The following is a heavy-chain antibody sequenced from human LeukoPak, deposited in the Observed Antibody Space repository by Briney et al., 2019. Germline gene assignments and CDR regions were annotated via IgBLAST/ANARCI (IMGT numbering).Heavy chain of an antibody. CDR2: ISSDGRST. Sequence: PGGSLRLSCAASGFTFSPYWMHWVRQAPGKGLVWVSLISSDGRSTSYADSVKGRFTISRDNAKNTLFLQMNSLRAEDTAVYYCTRQLATLPDNYWGQGTLVTVSS. CDR3: TRQLATLPDNY. D-gene: IGHD5-12*01. J-gene: IGHJ4*02. V-gene: IGHV3-74*01. CDR1: GFTFSPYW.